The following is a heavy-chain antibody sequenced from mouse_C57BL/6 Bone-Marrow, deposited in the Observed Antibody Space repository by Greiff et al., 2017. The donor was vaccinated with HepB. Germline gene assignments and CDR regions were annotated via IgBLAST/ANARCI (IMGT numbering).Heavy chain of an antibody. J-gene: IGHJ2*01. Sequence: VQLQQSGPELVKPGASVKISCKASGYSFTSYYIHWVKQRPGQGLEWIGWIYPGSGNTKYNEKFKGKATLTADTSSSTAYMQLSSLTSEDSAVYYCARWYYGSSFFDYWGQGTTLTVSS. CDR1: GYSFTSYY. CDR3: ARWYYGSSFFDY. D-gene: IGHD1-1*01. CDR2: IYPGSGNT. V-gene: IGHV1-66*01.